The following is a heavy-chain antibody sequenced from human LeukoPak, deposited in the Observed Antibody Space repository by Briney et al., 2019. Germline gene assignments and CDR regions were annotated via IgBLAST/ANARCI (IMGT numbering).Heavy chain of an antibody. CDR1: GVTFDNYA. J-gene: IGHJ1*01. V-gene: IGHV3-43*02. CDR2: ISADGRST. D-gene: IGHD2-15*01. Sequence: GGSLRLSCAASGVTFDNYAIHWGRQVPGKSLEWVSLISADGRSTYYADSVKGRFTISRDNSRFSLYLQMRSLTTEDTAVYYCAKDSGWQLLRAEYFQHWGPGTLVTVSS. CDR3: AKDSGWQLLRAEYFQH.